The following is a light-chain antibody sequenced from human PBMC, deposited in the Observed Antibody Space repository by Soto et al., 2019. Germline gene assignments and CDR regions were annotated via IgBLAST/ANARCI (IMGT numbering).Light chain of an antibody. Sequence: EIVLTQSPGTLSLSPGERATLSCRASQSVSSSYLAWYQQKPGQAPRRLIYGASSRATGIPDRFSGSGSGTDFTLTISRLEPEDFPVYYCQHYGSLVLTFGGGTKVEIK. CDR2: GAS. J-gene: IGKJ4*01. CDR3: QHYGSLVLT. V-gene: IGKV3-20*01. CDR1: QSVSSSY.